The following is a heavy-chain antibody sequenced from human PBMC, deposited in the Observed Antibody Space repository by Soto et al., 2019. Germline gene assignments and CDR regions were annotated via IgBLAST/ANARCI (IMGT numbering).Heavy chain of an antibody. J-gene: IGHJ5*02. CDR2: ISGSGGST. D-gene: IGHD3-10*01. V-gene: IGHV3-23*01. Sequence: GGSLSLSCAASGFTFSSYAMSWVRQAPGKGLEWVSAISGSGGSTYYADSVKGRFTISRDNSKNTLYLQMNSLRAEDTAVYYCAKGVRGYWEQNWFDPWGQGTLVTVSS. CDR3: AKGVRGYWEQNWFDP. CDR1: GFTFSSYA.